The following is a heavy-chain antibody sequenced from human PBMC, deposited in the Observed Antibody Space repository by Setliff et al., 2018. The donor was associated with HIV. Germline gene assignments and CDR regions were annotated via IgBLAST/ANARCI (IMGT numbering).Heavy chain of an antibody. CDR1: GVSISDHY. Sequence: SETLSLTCFVSGVSISDHYWGWIRQPPGKGLEWIGYIYSSGTTQYNPSVESRVTMSLDTSRDQFSLTLNSVTAADTAVYYCVREVVSAVWYFDHWGRGIQVTVS. CDR2: IYSSGTT. V-gene: IGHV4-59*11. CDR3: VREVVSAVWYFDH. J-gene: IGHJ2*01.